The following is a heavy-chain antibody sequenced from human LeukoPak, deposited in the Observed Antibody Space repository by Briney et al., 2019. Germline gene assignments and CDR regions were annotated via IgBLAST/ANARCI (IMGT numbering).Heavy chain of an antibody. CDR1: GFTFSSYA. J-gene: IGHJ4*02. CDR2: IYHRGTT. Sequence: NPGGSLRLSCAASGFTFSSYAMSWVRQAPGKGLEWIGSIYHRGTTYYNPSLKSRVSMSVDTSKNQFSLKLTSVTAADTAVYYCARSPRRVTATIYFDYWGQGTLVTASS. CDR3: ARSPRRVTATIYFDY. D-gene: IGHD2-21*02. V-gene: IGHV4-38-2*01.